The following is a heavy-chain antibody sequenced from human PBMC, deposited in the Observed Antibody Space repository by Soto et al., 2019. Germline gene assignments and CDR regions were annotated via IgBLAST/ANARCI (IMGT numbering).Heavy chain of an antibody. J-gene: IGHJ4*02. CDR3: ARGYYDFWSGSFDY. V-gene: IGHV4-59*01. D-gene: IGHD3-3*01. CDR2: IYYSGST. Sequence: SETVSLTCTVAVGAISSDYWSWIRQPPGKGLEWIGYIYYSGSTNYNPSLKSRVTISVDTSKNQFSLKLSSVTAADAAVYYCARGYYDFWSGSFDYWGQGTLVTVSS. CDR1: VGAISSDY.